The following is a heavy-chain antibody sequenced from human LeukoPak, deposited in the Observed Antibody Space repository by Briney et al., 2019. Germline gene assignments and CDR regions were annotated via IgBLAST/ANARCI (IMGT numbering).Heavy chain of an antibody. CDR1: GGTFSSYT. Sequence: ASVKVSCKASGGTFSSYTISWVRQAPGQGLEWMGRIIPILGIANYAQKFQGRVTITADKSTSTAYMELNSLRAEDTAVYYCAKSGSGWYGGGFDYWGQGTLVTVSS. V-gene: IGHV1-69*02. CDR2: IIPILGIA. CDR3: AKSGSGWYGGGFDY. J-gene: IGHJ4*02. D-gene: IGHD6-19*01.